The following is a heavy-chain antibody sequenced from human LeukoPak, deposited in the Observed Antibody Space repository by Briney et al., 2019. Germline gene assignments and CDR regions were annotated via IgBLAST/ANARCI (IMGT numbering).Heavy chain of an antibody. D-gene: IGHD3-10*01. Sequence: PSETLSLTCTVSGGSISSGDYYRSWIRQPPGKGLEWIGYIYYSGSTYYNPSLKSRVTISVDTSKNQFSLKLSSVTAADTAVYYCARERGPARGWGQGTLVTVSP. J-gene: IGHJ4*02. CDR3: ARERGPARG. CDR2: IYYSGST. V-gene: IGHV4-30-4*01. CDR1: GGSISSGDYY.